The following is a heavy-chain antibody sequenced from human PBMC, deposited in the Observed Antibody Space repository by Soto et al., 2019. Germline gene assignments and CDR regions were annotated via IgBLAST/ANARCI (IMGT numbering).Heavy chain of an antibody. CDR3: ARDGSDYSTSGHYDP. CDR1: GYTFTGYY. D-gene: IGHD3-22*01. Sequence: ASVKVSCKASGYTFTGYYMHWVRQAPGQGLEWMGWINPNSGGTNYAQKFQGRVTMTRDTSISTAYMELSRLRSDDTAVYYCARDGSDYSTSGHYDPWGQGTLVTVSS. J-gene: IGHJ5*02. V-gene: IGHV1-2*02. CDR2: INPNSGGT.